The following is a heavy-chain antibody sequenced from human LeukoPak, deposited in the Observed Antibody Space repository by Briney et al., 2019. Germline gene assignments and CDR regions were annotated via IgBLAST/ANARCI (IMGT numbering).Heavy chain of an antibody. Sequence: GGSLRLSCAASGFTFSSYAMSWVRQAPGKGLEWVSAISGSGGSTYYADSVKGRFTISRDNSKNTLYLQMNSLRAEDTAVYYCAKGSGGKRTGASPNFAYWAREPWSPSPQ. CDR2: ISGSGGST. CDR1: GFTFSSYA. CDR3: AKGSGGKRTGASPNFAY. V-gene: IGHV3-23*01. J-gene: IGHJ4*02. D-gene: IGHD3-16*01.